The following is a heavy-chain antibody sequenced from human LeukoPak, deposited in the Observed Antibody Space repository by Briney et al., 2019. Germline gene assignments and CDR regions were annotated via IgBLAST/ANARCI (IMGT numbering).Heavy chain of an antibody. J-gene: IGHJ5*02. V-gene: IGHV1-18*01. D-gene: IGHD2-2*01. CDR1: GYTFTSYG. Sequence: ASVKVSCKASGYTFTSYGISWVREAPGQGPEWMGWISGSTGNTHYAQNVQGRVTMTTDTATSTAYMELRSLGSDDTAVYYCARVGRDCSSINCYWEDWFDPWGQGTLVIVSS. CDR3: ARVGRDCSSINCYWEDWFDP. CDR2: ISGSTGNT.